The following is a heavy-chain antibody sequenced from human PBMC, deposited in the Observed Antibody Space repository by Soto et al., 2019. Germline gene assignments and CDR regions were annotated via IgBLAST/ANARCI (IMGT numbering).Heavy chain of an antibody. D-gene: IGHD3-16*01. CDR2: ISGSGGST. V-gene: IGHV3-23*01. CDR3: ARDPDLRTFDY. CDR1: VFPFIRYA. J-gene: IGHJ4*02. Sequence: VLSLRLSCSASVFPFIRYAMSWVRQAPGKGLEWVSAISGSGGSTYYADSVKGRFTISRDNSKNTVFLQMDSLRVEDTAVYYCARDPDLRTFDYWGQGTLVTVSA.